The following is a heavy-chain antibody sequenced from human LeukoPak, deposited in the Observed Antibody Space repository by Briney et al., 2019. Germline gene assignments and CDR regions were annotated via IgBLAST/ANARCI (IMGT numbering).Heavy chain of an antibody. CDR3: AKGPSTPILTGYPNDVFDI. D-gene: IGHD3-9*01. V-gene: IGHV3-23*01. CDR2: ISGSGGST. CDR1: GLTFSSYA. Sequence: GGSLRLSCAASGLTFSSYAMSWVRQAPGKGLEWVSAISGSGGSTYYADSVKGRFTISRDNSKNTLYLQMNSLRAEDTAVYYCAKGPSTPILTGYPNDVFDIWGQGTMVTVSS. J-gene: IGHJ3*02.